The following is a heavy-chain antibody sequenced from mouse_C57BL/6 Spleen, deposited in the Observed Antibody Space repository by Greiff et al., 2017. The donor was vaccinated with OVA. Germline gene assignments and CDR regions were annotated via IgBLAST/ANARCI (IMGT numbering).Heavy chain of an antibody. V-gene: IGHV5-9*01. J-gene: IGHJ2*01. CDR3: ARHPNYYSSSYFDY. D-gene: IGHD1-1*01. CDR1: GFTFSSYS. CDR2: ISGGGGNT. Sequence: DVQLVESGGGLVKPGGSLKLSCAASGFTFSSYSMSWVRQTPEKRLEWVATISGGGGNTYYPDSVKGRFTISRDNAKNTLYLQMSSLRSEDTALYYCARHPNYYSSSYFDYWGQGTTLTVSS.